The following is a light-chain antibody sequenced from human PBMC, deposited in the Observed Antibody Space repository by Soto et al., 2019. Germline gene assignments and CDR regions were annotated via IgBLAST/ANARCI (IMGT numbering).Light chain of an antibody. CDR2: EVS. CDR1: SSDVGGYNY. Sequence: QSVLTQPASVSGSPGQSITISCTGTSSDVGGYNYVSWYQQHPGKAPKLMIYEVSNRPSGVPGRFSGSKSGTSASLAISGLPPEDETDYYCAAWDDSLKAPVFGTGTKLTVL. J-gene: IGLJ1*01. V-gene: IGLV2-14*01. CDR3: AAWDDSLKAPV.